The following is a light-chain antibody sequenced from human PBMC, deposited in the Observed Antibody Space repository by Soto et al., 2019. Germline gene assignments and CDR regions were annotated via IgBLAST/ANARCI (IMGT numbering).Light chain of an antibody. Sequence: DIQMTQSPSSLSASVGDRVTITCRASQTISSYLNWYQQKPGKAPNLLIYAASSLQSGVTSGYSGSGSGTDVTLTISSLQPEDFATYYCQQSHSIPYTFGEGTKLEIK. CDR1: QTISSY. CDR3: QQSHSIPYT. V-gene: IGKV1-39*01. CDR2: AAS. J-gene: IGKJ2*01.